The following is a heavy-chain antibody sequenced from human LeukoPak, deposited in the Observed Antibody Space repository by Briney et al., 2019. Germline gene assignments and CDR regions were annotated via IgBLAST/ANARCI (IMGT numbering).Heavy chain of an antibody. J-gene: IGHJ4*02. V-gene: IGHV4-59*01. CDR3: ARSRSRGYSGDFDY. CDR1: GGSISGYY. Sequence: SETLSLTCIVSGGSISGYYWSWIRQPPGKGPEWIGYIYYSGTTNYNPSLKSRITISVDTSKNQFSLKLSSVTAADTAVYYCARSRSRGYSGDFDYWGQGTLVTVSS. D-gene: IGHD5-12*01. CDR2: IYYSGTT.